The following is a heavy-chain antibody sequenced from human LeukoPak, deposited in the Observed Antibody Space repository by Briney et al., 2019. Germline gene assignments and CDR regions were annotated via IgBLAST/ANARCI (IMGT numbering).Heavy chain of an antibody. CDR2: ISHSGST. V-gene: IGHV4-38-2*01. D-gene: IGHD3-22*01. CDR1: GYSISSGYY. CDR3: ARGWRSGYYLFDF. J-gene: IGHJ4*02. Sequence: PSETLSLTCAVSGYSISSGYYWGWIRQPPGKGLEWIGSISHSGSTYYNPSLKSRVTISVDTSKNQFSLKLSSVTAADTAVYYCARGWRSGYYLFDFWGQGTLVTVSS.